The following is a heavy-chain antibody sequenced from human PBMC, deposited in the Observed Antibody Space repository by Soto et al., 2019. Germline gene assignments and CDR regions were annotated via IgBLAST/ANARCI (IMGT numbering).Heavy chain of an antibody. J-gene: IGHJ4*02. CDR2: ISSSSSYT. Sequence: GGSLRLSCAASGFTFSDYYMSWIRQAPGKGLEGVSYISSSSSYTNYADSVKGRFTISRDNSKNTLYLTMNRLRAEDTAVYYCTGDGSEYGTPRYWGQGTLVTVSS. V-gene: IGHV3-11*05. CDR3: TGDGSEYGTPRY. D-gene: IGHD1-1*01. CDR1: GFTFSDYY.